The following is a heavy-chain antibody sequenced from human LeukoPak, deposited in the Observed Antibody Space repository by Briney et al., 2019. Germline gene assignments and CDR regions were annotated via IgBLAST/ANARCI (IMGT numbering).Heavy chain of an antibody. V-gene: IGHV1-2*02. D-gene: IGHD2-2*01. J-gene: IGHJ6*02. CDR2: INPNSGGT. Sequence: ASVKVSCKASGYTFTGYYMHWVRQAPGQGLEWMGWINPNSGGTNYAQKFQGRVTMTRDTSISTAYMELSRLRSDDTAVYSCARAIGYCSSTSCSPIGYYYYGMDVWGQGTTVTVSS. CDR3: ARAIGYCSSTSCSPIGYYYYGMDV. CDR1: GYTFTGYY.